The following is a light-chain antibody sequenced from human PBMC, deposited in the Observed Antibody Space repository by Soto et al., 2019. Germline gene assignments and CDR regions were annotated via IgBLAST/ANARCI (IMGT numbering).Light chain of an antibody. J-gene: IGKJ1*01. CDR2: GTS. V-gene: IGKV3-15*01. CDR3: QQYNNWPPT. CDR1: QSVYSN. Sequence: EIVMTQSPATLSVSPGERATLSCRASQSVYSNLAWYQQKPGQAPRLLIYGTSTRATGIPARFSGSGSGTEFTLSISSLQSEDFELYYCQQYNNWPPTFGQGTKVDI.